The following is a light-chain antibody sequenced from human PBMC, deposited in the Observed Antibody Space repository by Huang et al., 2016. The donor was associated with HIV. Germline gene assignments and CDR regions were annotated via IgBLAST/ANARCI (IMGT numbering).Light chain of an antibody. CDR3: QQYDSLPWT. Sequence: DIQLTQSPSSLSASVGDRVTITCQASQDISTFLSWYYQRPGKAPELLIYEASDLETGVPSRFSGSGSGTDFTLTISSLKPEDIGTYYCQQYDSLPWTFGPGTKVDIK. J-gene: IGKJ3*01. CDR2: EAS. V-gene: IGKV1-33*01. CDR1: QDISTF.